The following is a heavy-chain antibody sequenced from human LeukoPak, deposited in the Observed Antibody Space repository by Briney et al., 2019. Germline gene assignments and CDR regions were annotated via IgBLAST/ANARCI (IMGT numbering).Heavy chain of an antibody. Sequence: SETLSLTCTVSGGSISSSNYYWGWIRQPPGKGLEWIGSIYYSGSTYYNPSLKSRVTISVDTSKNQFSLKLSSVTAADTAVYYCARVTNYYDSSGYYYYYMDVWGKGTTVTISS. CDR3: ARVTNYYDSSGYYYYYMDV. CDR1: GGSISSSNYY. CDR2: IYYSGST. J-gene: IGHJ6*03. D-gene: IGHD3-22*01. V-gene: IGHV4-39*07.